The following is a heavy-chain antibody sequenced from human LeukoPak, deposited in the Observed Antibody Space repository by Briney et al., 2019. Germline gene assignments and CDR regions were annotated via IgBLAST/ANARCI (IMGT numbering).Heavy chain of an antibody. D-gene: IGHD6-6*01. CDR3: ARASLAARRFLDY. Sequence: GGSLRLSCAASGFTFSSYSMNWVRQAPGRGLEWVSSISSSSSYIYYADSVKGRFTISRDNAKNSLYLQMNSLRAEDTAVYYCARASLAARRFLDYWGQGTLVTVSS. J-gene: IGHJ4*02. V-gene: IGHV3-21*01. CDR2: ISSSSSYI. CDR1: GFTFSSYS.